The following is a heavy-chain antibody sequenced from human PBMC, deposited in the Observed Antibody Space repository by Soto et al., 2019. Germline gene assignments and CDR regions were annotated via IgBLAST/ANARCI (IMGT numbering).Heavy chain of an antibody. J-gene: IGHJ4*02. CDR3: VRTSLVVAAANREDC. D-gene: IGHD2-15*01. CDR2: INSDGSST. Sequence: EVQLVESGGGLVQPGESLRLSCAASGFTFSSYWMHWVRQAPGEGLVWVSRINSDGSSTSYACSVKGRCTISREHAKTTLYLQLSSLRAEDTAVYYCVRTSLVVAAANREDCWGQGTLVTVSS. CDR1: GFTFSSYW. V-gene: IGHV3-74*01.